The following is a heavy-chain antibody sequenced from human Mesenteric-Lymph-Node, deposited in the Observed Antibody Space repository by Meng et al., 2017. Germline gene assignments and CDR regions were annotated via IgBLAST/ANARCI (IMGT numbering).Heavy chain of an antibody. V-gene: IGHV4-61*02. J-gene: IGHJ4*02. D-gene: IGHD6-19*01. CDR1: GASISSGNHY. CDR2: IHSSGTS. CDR3: ASSMYSSGWLLFDS. Sequence: SETLSLTCNVSGASISSGNHYWSWIRQPAGRGLEWIGRIHSSGTSDYNPSLKSRVTISQATSTNRLSLEVRSATAADTAVYYCASSMYSSGWLLFDSWGQGTLVTVSS.